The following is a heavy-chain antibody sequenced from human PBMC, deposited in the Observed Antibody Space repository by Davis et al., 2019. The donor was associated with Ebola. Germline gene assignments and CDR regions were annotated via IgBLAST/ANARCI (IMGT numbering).Heavy chain of an antibody. Sequence: MPSETLSLTCAVSGGSISRSNWWSWVRQPPGKGLEWIGEIDHSGSTNYNPSLKSRVTISVDKSKNQFSLKLNSVTAADTAVYYCGRIAVGSSWYYFDYWGQGTLVPVSS. V-gene: IGHV4-4*02. J-gene: IGHJ4*02. CDR3: GRIAVGSSWYYFDY. CDR1: GGSISRSNW. CDR2: IDHSGST. D-gene: IGHD6-13*01.